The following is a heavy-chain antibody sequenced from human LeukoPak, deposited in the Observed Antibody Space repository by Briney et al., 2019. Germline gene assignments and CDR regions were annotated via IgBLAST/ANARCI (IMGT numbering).Heavy chain of an antibody. CDR1: GYTFTSYG. CDR3: ARPYYYDSSGYQGDAFDI. V-gene: IGHV1-8*01. CDR2: MNPNSGNT. D-gene: IGHD3-22*01. Sequence: ASVKVSCKASGYTFTSYGINWVRQATGQGLEWMGWMNPNSGNTGYAQKFQGRVTMTRNTSISTAYMELSSLTSEDTAVYYCARPYYYDSSGYQGDAFDIWGQGTMVTVSS. J-gene: IGHJ3*02.